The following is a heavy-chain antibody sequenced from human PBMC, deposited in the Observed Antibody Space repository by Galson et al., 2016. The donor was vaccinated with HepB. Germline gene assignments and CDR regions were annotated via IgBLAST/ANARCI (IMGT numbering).Heavy chain of an antibody. D-gene: IGHD2-21*01. CDR2: INPSGGST. V-gene: IGHV1-46*01. J-gene: IGHJ4*02. CDR1: GYTFTNHY. Sequence: SVKVSCKASGYTFTNHYINWVRQAPGQGLEWMGRINPSGGSTSYAQKFQGRVTMTRDTSTSTVYMELSSLRSDDTARYYCANIMWDTSDYFDSWGQGTLVTVSS. CDR3: ANIMWDTSDYFDS.